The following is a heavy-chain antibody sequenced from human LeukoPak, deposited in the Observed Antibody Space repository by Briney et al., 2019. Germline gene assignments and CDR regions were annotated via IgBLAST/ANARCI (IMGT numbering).Heavy chain of an antibody. CDR2: IYYSGST. V-gene: IGHV4-59*12. Sequence: SETLSLTCSVSGGSIIGYYWSWIRQPPGKGLEWIASIYYSGSTNYNPSLKSRVTVSLDTSKNQFSLKLSSVTAADTAVYYCATGGGGPRCRDWGQGTLVTVSS. D-gene: IGHD3-16*01. J-gene: IGHJ4*02. CDR3: ATGGGGPRCRD. CDR1: GGSIIGYY.